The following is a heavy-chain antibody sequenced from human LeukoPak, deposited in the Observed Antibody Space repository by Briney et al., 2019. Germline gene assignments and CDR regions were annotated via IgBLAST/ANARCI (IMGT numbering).Heavy chain of an antibody. V-gene: IGHV3-11*05. CDR1: GFTFSDYY. D-gene: IGHD2-21*02. J-gene: IGHJ4*02. CDR3: ARDISYCGGDCAPYYFDY. Sequence: GGSLRLSCAASGFTFSDYYTSWIRQAPGKGLEWVSYISGTSTYTNYADSVKGRFTISRDNAQNSLYLQMNSLRAEDTAVYYCARDISYCGGDCAPYYFDYWGQGTLVTVSS. CDR2: ISGTSTYT.